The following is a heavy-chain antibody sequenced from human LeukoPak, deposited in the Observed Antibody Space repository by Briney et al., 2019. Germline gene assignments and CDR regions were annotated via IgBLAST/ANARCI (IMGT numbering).Heavy chain of an antibody. CDR1: GYSFTAFY. V-gene: IGHV1-2*02. CDR2: IHPRSGDT. J-gene: IGHJ4*02. D-gene: IGHD3-10*01. Sequence: ASVKVSSTASGYSFTAFYIHWVRQAPGQGLEWMGWIHPRSGDTRYAQKFQGRVTMARDTSISTVYMDLSSLGSDDTAVYYCARDGEYGTGSYYRGSFDYWGQGILVTVSS. CDR3: ARDGEYGTGSYYRGSFDY.